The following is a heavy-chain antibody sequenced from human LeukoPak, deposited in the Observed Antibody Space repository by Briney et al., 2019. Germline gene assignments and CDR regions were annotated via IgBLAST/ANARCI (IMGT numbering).Heavy chain of an antibody. V-gene: IGHV1-18*01. J-gene: IGHJ6*03. D-gene: IGHD1-26*01. CDR2: ISAYNGNT. Sequence: GASVKVSCKASGYTFASYVISWVGPAPGQGLAWMGWISAYNGNTNYVQKLQCRVTMTTDTSTSTVYMELRSLRSDDTAVYYCAWSGSGSYYYYMDVWGKGTTVTVSS. CDR3: AWSGSGSYYYYMDV. CDR1: GYTFASYV.